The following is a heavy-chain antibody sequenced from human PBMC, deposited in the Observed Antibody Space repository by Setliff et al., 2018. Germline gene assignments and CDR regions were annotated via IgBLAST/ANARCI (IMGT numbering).Heavy chain of an antibody. Sequence: HPGGSLSLSCAASGFTFSSYEMNWVRQAPGKGLEWVSYISSSGSTIYYADSVKGRFTISRDNAKKSLYLQMNSLRAEDTAVYYCARDRRPFNWGGNDAFDIWGQGTMVTVSS. CDR2: ISSSGSTI. D-gene: IGHD7-27*01. J-gene: IGHJ3*02. CDR3: ARDRRPFNWGGNDAFDI. CDR1: GFTFSSYE. V-gene: IGHV3-48*03.